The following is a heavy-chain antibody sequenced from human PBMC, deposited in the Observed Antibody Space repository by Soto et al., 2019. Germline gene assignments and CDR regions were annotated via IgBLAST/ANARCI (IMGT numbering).Heavy chain of an antibody. CDR3: ARDGSRGYDMDV. Sequence: EVQVVESGGGLIQPGGSLRLSCAGSGFDFSNYNMDWVRQAPGKGLEWISYIRNTARTIFYADSVKGRFTISRDNARNLLFLQMNSLRDEDTAVYYCARDGSRGYDMDVWGQVTTVTVSS. CDR1: GFDFSNYN. D-gene: IGHD1-1*01. J-gene: IGHJ6*02. V-gene: IGHV3-48*02. CDR2: IRNTARTI.